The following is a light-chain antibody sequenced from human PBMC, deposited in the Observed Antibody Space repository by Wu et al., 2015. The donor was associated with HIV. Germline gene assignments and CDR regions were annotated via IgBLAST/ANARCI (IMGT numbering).Light chain of an antibody. V-gene: IGKV3-11*01. J-gene: IGKJ1*01. CDR3: QQRSNWPWT. CDR2: DSS. CDR1: QSVSNY. Sequence: EIVLTQSPATLSLSPGERATLSCRASQSVSNYLAWYQQKPGQAPRLLNYDSSNRATGIPARFSGSGSGTDFTLTINSLDPEDFAVYYCQQRSNWPWTFGQGTNVEIK.